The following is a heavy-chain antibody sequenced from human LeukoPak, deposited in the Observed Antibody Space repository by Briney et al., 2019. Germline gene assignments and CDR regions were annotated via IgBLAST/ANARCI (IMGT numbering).Heavy chain of an antibody. D-gene: IGHD1-26*01. CDR3: ARVFEGATVAGAKYFQH. J-gene: IGHJ1*01. V-gene: IGHV1-2*02. CDR2: INPNSGGT. Sequence: EASVKVSCKASGYTFTGYYMHWVRQAPGQGLEWMGWINPNSGGTNYAQKFQGRVTMTRDTSISTAYMELSRLRSDDTAVYYCARVFEGATVAGAKYFQHWGQGTLVTVSS. CDR1: GYTFTGYY.